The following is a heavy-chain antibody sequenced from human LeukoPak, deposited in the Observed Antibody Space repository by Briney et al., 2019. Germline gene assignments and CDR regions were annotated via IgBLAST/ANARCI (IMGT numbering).Heavy chain of an antibody. V-gene: IGHV3-21*01. CDR2: ISSSSSYI. Sequence: GGSLRLSCAASGLTFSSYSMNWVRQAPWKGLEWVSSISSSSSYIYYADSVKGRFTISRDNAKNSLYLQMNSLRAEDTAVYYCARLIAAAGTGWFDPWGQGTLVTVSS. CDR1: GLTFSSYS. CDR3: ARLIAAAGTGWFDP. J-gene: IGHJ5*02. D-gene: IGHD6-13*01.